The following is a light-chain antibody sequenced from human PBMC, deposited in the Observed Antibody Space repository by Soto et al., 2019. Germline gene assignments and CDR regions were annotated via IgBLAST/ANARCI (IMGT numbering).Light chain of an antibody. V-gene: IGKV3-20*01. Sequence: EIVLTQSPGTLSLSPGERATLSCRASQCVSSRYLAWYQQKPGQAPRLLISGASTRATGFPDRFSGSGSGTDFTLTIIRLEPEDFAVYYCQQYGNSRWSFGQGTKVDIK. CDR3: QQYGNSRWS. CDR1: QCVSSRY. J-gene: IGKJ1*01. CDR2: GAS.